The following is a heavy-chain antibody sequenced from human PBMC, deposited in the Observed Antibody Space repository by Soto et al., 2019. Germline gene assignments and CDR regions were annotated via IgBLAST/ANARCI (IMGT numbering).Heavy chain of an antibody. CDR3: AREDQLAAPYYGMDV. V-gene: IGHV3-30-3*01. J-gene: IGHJ6*02. CDR1: GFTFSNAW. CDR2: ISYDGSNK. D-gene: IGHD6-6*01. Sequence: GGSLRLSCAASGFTFSNAWMSWVRQAPGKGLEWVAVISYDGSNKYYADSVKGRFTISRDNSKNTLYLQMNSLRAEDTAVYYCAREDQLAAPYYGMDVWGQGTTVTVSS.